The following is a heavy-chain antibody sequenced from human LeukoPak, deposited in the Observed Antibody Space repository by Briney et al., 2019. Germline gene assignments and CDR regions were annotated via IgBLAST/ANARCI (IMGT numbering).Heavy chain of an antibody. Sequence: SVKVSCEASGGTFSSYAISWVRQAPGQGLEWMGGIIPIFGTANYAQKFQGRVTITADESTSTAYMELSSLRSEDTAVYYCARARDGHINNWFDPWGQGTLVTVSS. CDR3: ARARDGHINNWFDP. CDR1: GGTFSSYA. CDR2: IIPIFGTA. J-gene: IGHJ5*02. V-gene: IGHV1-69*01. D-gene: IGHD5-24*01.